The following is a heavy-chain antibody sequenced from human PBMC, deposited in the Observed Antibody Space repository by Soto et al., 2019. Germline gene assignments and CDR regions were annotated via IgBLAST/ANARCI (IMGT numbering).Heavy chain of an antibody. Sequence: GGSLRLSCTTSGFTFGDYAPSWVRQAPGKGLEWVGFIRRNAYGGTTDYAASVKGRFTISRDDSKSIAYLQMNSLRTEDTDLYYCTRASSLDFDFCGQGTLVTVYS. J-gene: IGHJ4*02. V-gene: IGHV3-49*04. CDR3: TRASSLDFDF. CDR1: GFTFGDYA. CDR2: IRRNAYGGTT. D-gene: IGHD3-16*01.